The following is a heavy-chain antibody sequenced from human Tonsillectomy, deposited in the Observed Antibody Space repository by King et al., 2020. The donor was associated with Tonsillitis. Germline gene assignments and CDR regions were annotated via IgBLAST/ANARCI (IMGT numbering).Heavy chain of an antibody. J-gene: IGHJ4*02. CDR1: GFTFSSYG. Sequence: VQLVESGGGVVQPGRSLRLSCAASGFTFSSYGMHWVRQAPGKGLEWVAFISYDGSYNNYADSVKGRVTISRDNSKNTLFLQMNSLRAEDTAFYYCATACDGGDCYSNYWGQGTLVTVSS. V-gene: IGHV3-30*03. CDR2: ISYDGSYN. D-gene: IGHD2-21*02. CDR3: ATACDGGDCYSNY.